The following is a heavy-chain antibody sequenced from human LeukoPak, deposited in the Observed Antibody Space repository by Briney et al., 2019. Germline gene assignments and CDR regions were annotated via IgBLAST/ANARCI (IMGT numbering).Heavy chain of an antibody. J-gene: IGHJ4*02. D-gene: IGHD1-26*01. CDR1: GYTFTSYG. CDR3: ARDRLVGATLLMDY. CDR2: ISAYNGNT. Sequence: ASVKVSFKASGYTFTSYGISWVRQAPGQGLEWMGWISAYNGNTNYAQKLQGRVTMTTDTSTSTAYMELRSLRSADTAVYYCARDRLVGATLLMDYWGQGTLVTVSS. V-gene: IGHV1-18*01.